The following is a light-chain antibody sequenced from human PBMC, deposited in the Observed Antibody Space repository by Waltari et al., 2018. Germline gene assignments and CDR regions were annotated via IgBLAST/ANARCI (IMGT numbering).Light chain of an antibody. Sequence: QSALTQPASVSGSPGQSITISCTGSSRDVGGYTYTSWYQQPPGKVPKVIIFAISNRPSGVSNRFSGSKSGNTASLTISGLQPEDEADYYCTSYTSRNTLVFGTGTKVTVL. V-gene: IGLV2-14*01. J-gene: IGLJ1*01. CDR1: SRDVGGYTY. CDR3: TSYTSRNTLV. CDR2: AIS.